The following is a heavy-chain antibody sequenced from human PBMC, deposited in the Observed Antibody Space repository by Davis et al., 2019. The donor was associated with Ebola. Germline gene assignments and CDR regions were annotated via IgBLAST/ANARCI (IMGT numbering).Heavy chain of an antibody. CDR1: GYTFTGYY. CDR2: INPSGGST. Sequence: ASVKVSCKASGYTFTGYYVHWVRQAPGQGLEWMGWINPSGGSTSYAQKFQGRVTMTRDTSTSTVYMELSSLRSEDTAVYYCARDMGLYDYVWGSYRGYYYYYMDVWGKGTTVTVSS. CDR3: ARDMGLYDYVWGSYRGYYYYYMDV. J-gene: IGHJ6*03. D-gene: IGHD3-16*02. V-gene: IGHV1-46*01.